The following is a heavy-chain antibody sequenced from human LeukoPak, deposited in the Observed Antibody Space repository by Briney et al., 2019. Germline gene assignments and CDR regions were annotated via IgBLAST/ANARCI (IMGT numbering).Heavy chain of an antibody. CDR2: ISAYNGNT. CDR3: ARDLTGSSWYGTNQD. Sequence: ASVKVSCKASGYTFTSYGISWVRQAPGQGLEWMGRISAYNGNTNYAQKLQGRVTMTTDTSTSTAYMELRSLRSDDTAVYYCARDLTGSSWYGTNQDWGQGTLVTVSS. V-gene: IGHV1-18*01. D-gene: IGHD6-13*01. J-gene: IGHJ4*02. CDR1: GYTFTSYG.